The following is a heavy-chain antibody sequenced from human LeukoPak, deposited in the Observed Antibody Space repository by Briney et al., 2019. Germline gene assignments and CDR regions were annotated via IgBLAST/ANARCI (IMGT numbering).Heavy chain of an antibody. CDR3: AKSTIFGEYYFDY. CDR1: GFTFSSYA. J-gene: IGHJ4*02. Sequence: GGSLRLSCVASGFTFSSYAMIWVRQAPGKGLEWVSAISVSGGSTYYADSVKGRFTISRDNSKNTLYLQMNSLRAEDTAVYYCAKSTIFGEYYFDYWGQGTLVTVSS. V-gene: IGHV3-23*01. D-gene: IGHD3-3*01. CDR2: ISVSGGST.